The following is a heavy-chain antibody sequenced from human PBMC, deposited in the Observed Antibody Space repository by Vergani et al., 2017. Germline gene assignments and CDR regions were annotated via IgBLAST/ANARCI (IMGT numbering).Heavy chain of an antibody. Sequence: EVQLLESGGGLVQPGGSLRLSCAASGFTFSSYAMSWVRQAPGKGLEWVSAISGSGGSTYYADSVKGRFTISRDNSMNTRYLQMNSLRAEDTAVYYCAKVPSYYDSSGYYPAGNAFDIWGQGTMVTVSS. V-gene: IGHV3-23*01. J-gene: IGHJ3*02. D-gene: IGHD3-22*01. CDR2: ISGSGGST. CDR1: GFTFSSYA. CDR3: AKVPSYYDSSGYYPAGNAFDI.